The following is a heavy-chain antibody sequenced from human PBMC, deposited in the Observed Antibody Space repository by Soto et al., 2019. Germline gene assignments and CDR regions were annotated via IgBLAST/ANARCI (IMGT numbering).Heavy chain of an antibody. D-gene: IGHD4-17*01. V-gene: IGHV5-51*01. J-gene: IGHJ4*02. Sequence: PGESLKISCKGSGYNFAIYWIAWVRQMPGKGLEWMGVIYPGDSDTRYSPSFQRQVTISADKSITTAYLLWNSLKASDTAMYYCARQDGDGLYYFDYWGQGTLVTVSS. CDR1: GYNFAIYW. CDR2: IYPGDSDT. CDR3: ARQDGDGLYYFDY.